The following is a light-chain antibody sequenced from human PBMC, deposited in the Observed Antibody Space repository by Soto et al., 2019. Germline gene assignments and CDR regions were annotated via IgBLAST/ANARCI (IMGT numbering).Light chain of an antibody. CDR3: TSYSTDVSWV. CDR1: TNAAGGYKY. J-gene: IGLJ3*02. V-gene: IGLV2-14*03. Sequence: QSALTQPASVSGSPGQSITISCSGITNAAGGYKYVSWYQQHPGKAPQLLIYDVSYRPSGVSSRFSGSKSDDTASLTISGLQAEDEADYFCTSYSTDVSWVFGRGTKLTVL. CDR2: DVS.